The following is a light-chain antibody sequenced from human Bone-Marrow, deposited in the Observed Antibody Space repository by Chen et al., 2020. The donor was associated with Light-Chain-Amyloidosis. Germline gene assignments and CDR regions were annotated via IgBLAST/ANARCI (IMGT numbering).Light chain of an antibody. CDR1: QSIRGN. CDR3: QQYNNWPLT. Sequence: VMTQSPVALSVSPGDTATLSCRASQSIRGNLAWYQQRPGQAPGLLIYGASARATGIPARFSGSGFETDFTLTISTIQSEDFAVYYCQQYNNWPLTFGQGTRVDIK. J-gene: IGKJ1*01. V-gene: IGKV3-15*01. CDR2: GAS.